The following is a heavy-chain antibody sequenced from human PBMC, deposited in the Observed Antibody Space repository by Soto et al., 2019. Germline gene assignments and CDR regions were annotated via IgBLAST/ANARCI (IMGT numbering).Heavy chain of an antibody. CDR2: IGGSGGRT. CDR1: GFIFDSFA. CDR3: AKDRAFWFGEGGWFDP. J-gene: IGHJ5*02. D-gene: IGHD3-10*01. V-gene: IGHV3-23*04. Sequence: EVQLVESGGGLVQPGGSLRLSCAASGFIFDSFALSWVRPAPGKGLEWVSGIGGSGGRTYYADSVKGRFTISRDNSKNTLYLQMSSLSAEDTAIYYCAKDRAFWFGEGGWFDPWGQGTLVTVSS.